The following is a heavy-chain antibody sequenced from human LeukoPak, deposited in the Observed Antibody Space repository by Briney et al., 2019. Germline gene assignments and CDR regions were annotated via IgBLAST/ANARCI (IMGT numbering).Heavy chain of an antibody. Sequence: ASVKVSCKASGYTFTSYGISWVRQAPGQGLEWMGWISAYNGNTNYAQKLQGRVTMTTDTSTSTAYMELRSLRSDDTAVYYCARLLSSTWGDYGMDVWGQGTTVTVSS. CDR2: ISAYNGNT. CDR1: GYTFTSYG. D-gene: IGHD6-13*01. V-gene: IGHV1-18*01. CDR3: ARLLSSTWGDYGMDV. J-gene: IGHJ6*02.